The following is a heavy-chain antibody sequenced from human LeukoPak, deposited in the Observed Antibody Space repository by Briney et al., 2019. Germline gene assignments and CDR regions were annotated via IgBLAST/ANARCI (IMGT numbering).Heavy chain of an antibody. CDR2: IYYSGRA. V-gene: IGHV4-59*11. J-gene: IGHJ3*02. CDR1: GGSISSHY. CDR3: ARLLDNDSSGDPDTFDM. Sequence: ETLSLTCAVSGGSISSHYWSWILQPPGKRLEWSGFIYYSGRARYNPSLHSRVTISADTSKNHLSLKLTSVTAADTALYYCARLLDNDSSGDPDTFDMWGQGIMVTVSS. D-gene: IGHD3-22*01.